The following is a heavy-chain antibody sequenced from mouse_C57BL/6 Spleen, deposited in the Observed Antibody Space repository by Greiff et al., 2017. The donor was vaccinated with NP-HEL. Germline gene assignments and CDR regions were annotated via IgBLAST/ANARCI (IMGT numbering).Heavy chain of an antibody. Sequence: VKLQQPGAELVKPGASVKLSCKASGYSFTSYWMHWVKQRPGQGLEWIGMIHPNSGRTNYNEKFKSKATLTVDKSSSTAYIQLSSLTSEDSAVYYCAPYGYDGFAYWGQGTLVTVSA. CDR1: GYSFTSYW. V-gene: IGHV1-64*01. CDR2: IHPNSGRT. D-gene: IGHD2-2*01. CDR3: APYGYDGFAY. J-gene: IGHJ3*01.